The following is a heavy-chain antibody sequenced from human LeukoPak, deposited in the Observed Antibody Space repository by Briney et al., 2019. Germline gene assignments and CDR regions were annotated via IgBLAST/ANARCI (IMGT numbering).Heavy chain of an antibody. CDR1: GYTFTSYY. CDR3: ARGTSSSWYEDAFDI. V-gene: IGHV1-69*13. D-gene: IGHD6-13*01. CDR2: IIPIFGTA. J-gene: IGHJ3*02. Sequence: GASVKVSCKASGYTFTSYYMHWVRQAPGQGLEWMGGIIPIFGTANYAQKFQGRVTITADESTSTAYMELSSLRSEDTAVYYCARGTSSSWYEDAFDIWGQGTMVTVSS.